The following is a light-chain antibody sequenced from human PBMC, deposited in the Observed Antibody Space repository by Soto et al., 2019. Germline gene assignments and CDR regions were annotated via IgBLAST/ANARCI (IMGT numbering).Light chain of an antibody. Sequence: SALTQPPSASGSPGQSVAISCTGTSSDVGGYNYVSWYQQHPGKAPKLMIYEVNKRPSGVPDRFSGSKSGNTASLAITGLQAEDEADYYCQSYDSSLSGSDVFGTGTKVTVL. CDR1: SSDVGGYNY. CDR2: EVN. CDR3: QSYDSSLSGSDV. J-gene: IGLJ1*01. V-gene: IGLV2-8*01.